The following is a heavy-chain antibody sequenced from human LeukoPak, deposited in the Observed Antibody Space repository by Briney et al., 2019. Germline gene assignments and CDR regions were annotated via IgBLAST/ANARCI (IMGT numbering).Heavy chain of an antibody. Sequence: ASVKVSCKASGYTFTDYYIQWVRQAPGQGLEWMGWFNPNSGGSEYAQKFQGRVTMTGDTSISSGYMELSKLISDDTAVYYCAREKLRYFEKTGFDSWGQGTLVTVSS. CDR1: GYTFTDYY. D-gene: IGHD3-9*01. J-gene: IGHJ5*01. V-gene: IGHV1-2*02. CDR3: AREKLRYFEKTGFDS. CDR2: FNPNSGGS.